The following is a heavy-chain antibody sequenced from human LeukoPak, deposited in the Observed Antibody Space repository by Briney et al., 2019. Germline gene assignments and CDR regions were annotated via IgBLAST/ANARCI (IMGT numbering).Heavy chain of an antibody. J-gene: IGHJ5*02. CDR2: IIPIFGTA. CDR3: ATDPKWEPRGGFDP. CDR1: GGTFSSYA. V-gene: IGHV1-69*13. Sequence: ASVKVSCKASGGTFSSYAISWVRQAPGQGLEWMGGIIPIFGTANYAQKFQGRVTITADESTSTAYMELSNLRSEDTAVYYCATDPKWEPRGGFDPWGQGTLVTVSS. D-gene: IGHD1-26*01.